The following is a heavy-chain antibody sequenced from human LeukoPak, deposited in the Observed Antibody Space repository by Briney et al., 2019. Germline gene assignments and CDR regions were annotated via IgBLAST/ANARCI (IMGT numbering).Heavy chain of an antibody. CDR2: IYHSGST. CDR1: GGSISSGGYS. CDR3: ARVRRYYFDY. J-gene: IGHJ4*02. Sequence: SETLSLTCAVSGGSISSGGYSWSWLRQPPGKGLEWIGYIYHSGSTYCNPSLKSRVTISVDRSKNQFSLKLSSVTAADTAVYYCARVRRYYFDYWGQGTLVTVSS. V-gene: IGHV4-30-2*01.